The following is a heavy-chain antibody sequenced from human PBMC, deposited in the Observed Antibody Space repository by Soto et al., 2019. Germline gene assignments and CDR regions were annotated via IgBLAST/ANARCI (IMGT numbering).Heavy chain of an antibody. CDR3: AIPEYSSGVLGMDV. CDR2: INAGNGNT. J-gene: IGHJ6*02. CDR1: GYTFTSYA. V-gene: IGHV1-3*01. Sequence: ASVKVSFKASGYTFTSYAMHWLRQAPGQRLEWMGWINAGNGNTKYSQKFQGRVTITRDTSASTAYMELSSLRSEDTAVYYCAIPEYSSGVLGMDVWGQGTTVTVSS. D-gene: IGHD6-19*01.